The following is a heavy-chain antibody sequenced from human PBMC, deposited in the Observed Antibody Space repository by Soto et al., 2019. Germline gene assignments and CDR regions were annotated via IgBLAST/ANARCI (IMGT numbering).Heavy chain of an antibody. V-gene: IGHV1-69*08. Sequence: QVQLVQSGAEVKKPGSSVKVSCKASGGTFSRYSITWVRQAPGHGLEWIGRIIPIFGIASYAQKFQGRVTITAEESTRTAYMGLSSLRSEDTAVYYCAREDRDRETGLVPAAIDGMVVWGQGTSVTVSS. CDR2: IIPIFGIA. CDR3: AREDRDRETGLVPAAIDGMVV. D-gene: IGHD2-2*01. CDR1: GGTFSRYS. J-gene: IGHJ6*02.